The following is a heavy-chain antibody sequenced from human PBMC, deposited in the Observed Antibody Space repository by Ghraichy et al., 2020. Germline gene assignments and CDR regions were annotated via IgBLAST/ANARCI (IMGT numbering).Heavy chain of an antibody. Sequence: GGSLRLSCAASGFTFSSYGMHWVRQAPGKGLEWVAVISNDGSNKYYADSVKGRFTISRDNSKNTLYLQMSSLRAEDTAVYYCAKASYDSTTNYWGRFEDYWGQGTLVTVSS. V-gene: IGHV3-30*18. CDR1: GFTFSSYG. CDR3: AKASYDSTTNYWGRFEDY. D-gene: IGHD3-22*01. J-gene: IGHJ4*02. CDR2: ISNDGSNK.